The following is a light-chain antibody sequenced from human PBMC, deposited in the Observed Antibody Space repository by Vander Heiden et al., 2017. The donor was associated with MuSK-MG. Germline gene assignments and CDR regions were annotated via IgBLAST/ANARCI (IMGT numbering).Light chain of an antibody. CDR3: QVWETTSDHPDGV. Sequence: SYVLTQPPSVSVAPGKTARITCGGHNIGSKSVHWYQQKPGQAPVRVIYYDSDRPSGIPERFSGSTSGNTATLTISRVEAGDEADYYCQVWETTSDHPDGVFGGGTRLTVL. CDR2: YDS. J-gene: IGLJ2*01. CDR1: NIGSKS. V-gene: IGLV3-21*01.